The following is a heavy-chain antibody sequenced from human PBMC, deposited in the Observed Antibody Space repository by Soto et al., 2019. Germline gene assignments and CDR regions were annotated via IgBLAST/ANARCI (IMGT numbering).Heavy chain of an antibody. CDR3: ARSAITFGGVIVPLDY. CDR1: VYAFTRYA. D-gene: IGHD3-16*02. Sequence: SVNVYCKASVYAFTRYAMHWVRQAPGQRLEWMGWINAGNGNTKYSQKFQGRVTITRDTSASTAYMELRSLRSEDTAVYYCARSAITFGGVIVPLDYWGQGTLVTVSS. J-gene: IGHJ4*02. V-gene: IGHV1-3*01. CDR2: INAGNGNT.